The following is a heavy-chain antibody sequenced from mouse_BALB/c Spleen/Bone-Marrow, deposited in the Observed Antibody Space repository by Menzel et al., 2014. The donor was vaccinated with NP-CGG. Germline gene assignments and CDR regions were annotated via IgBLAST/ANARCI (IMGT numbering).Heavy chain of an antibody. J-gene: IGHJ2*01. CDR2: INPSNGGT. CDR3: ARGSYGSSQYSFDY. CDR1: GYTFTSFY. V-gene: IGHV1S81*02. D-gene: IGHD1-1*01. Sequence: VQLQQSGAELVKPGASLKLSCKASGYTFTSFYMYWVKQRPGQGLEWIGGINPSNGGTNFNEKFKSKATLTLDKSSSTAHIKLSSLTTEDSAVYYCARGSYGSSQYSFDYWGQGTTLTVSS.